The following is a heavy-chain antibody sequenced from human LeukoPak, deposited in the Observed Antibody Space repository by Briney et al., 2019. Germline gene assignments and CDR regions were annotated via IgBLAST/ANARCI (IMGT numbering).Heavy chain of an antibody. J-gene: IGHJ4*02. CDR3: AKDFRGLRSY. V-gene: IGHV3-30*04. D-gene: IGHD3-3*01. CDR1: GFTFSTYA. CDR2: ISYDGSNK. Sequence: GGSLRLSCAASGFTFSTYAMHWVRQAPGKGLEWVAVISYDGSNKYYADSVKGRFTISRDNSKNTLYLQMNSLRAEDTAVYYCAKDFRGLRSYWGQGTLVTVSS.